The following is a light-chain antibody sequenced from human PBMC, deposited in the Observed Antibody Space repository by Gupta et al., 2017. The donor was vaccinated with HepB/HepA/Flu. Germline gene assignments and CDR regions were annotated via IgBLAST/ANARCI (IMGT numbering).Light chain of an antibody. Sequence: SPGTLSLSPGERGTLSCRASQTISINFLVWYQQKPGQAPRLLFYATSRATDVPDRFSGSGSGTDFTLTIDRLEPEDVAVYYCQQDDASPYTFGQGTKVEIK. CDR3: QQDDASPYT. CDR1: QTISINF. J-gene: IGKJ1*01. CDR2: ATS. V-gene: IGKV3-20*01.